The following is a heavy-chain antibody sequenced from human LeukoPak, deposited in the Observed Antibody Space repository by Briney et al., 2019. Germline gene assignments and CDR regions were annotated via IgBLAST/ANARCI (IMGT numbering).Heavy chain of an antibody. CDR3: ARETPDYYDSSGYPSGPIDY. CDR2: INPNSGGT. V-gene: IGHV1-2*02. D-gene: IGHD3-22*01. CDR1: GYTFTGYY. J-gene: IGHJ4*02. Sequence: ASVKVSCKASGYTFTGYYMHWVRQAPGQGLEWMGWINPNSGGTNYAQKFQGRVTMTRDTSISTAYMELSRLRSDDTAVYYCARETPDYYDSSGYPSGPIDYWGQGTLVTVSS.